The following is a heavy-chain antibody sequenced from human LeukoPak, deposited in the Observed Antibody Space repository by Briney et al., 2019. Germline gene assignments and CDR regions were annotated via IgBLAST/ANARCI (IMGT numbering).Heavy chain of an antibody. J-gene: IGHJ5*02. Sequence: SQTLSLTCTVSGGSISSGGYYWSWIRQHPGKGLEWIGYIYYSGSTYYNPSLKSRVTISVDTSKNQFSLKLSSVTAADTAVYYCARGSTMVRGAWFDPWGQGTPVTVSS. V-gene: IGHV4-31*03. CDR2: IYYSGST. D-gene: IGHD3-10*01. CDR3: ARGSTMVRGAWFDP. CDR1: GGSISSGGYY.